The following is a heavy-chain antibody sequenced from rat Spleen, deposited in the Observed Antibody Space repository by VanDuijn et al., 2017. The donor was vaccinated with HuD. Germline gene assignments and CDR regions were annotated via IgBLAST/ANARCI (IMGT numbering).Heavy chain of an antibody. J-gene: IGHJ3*01. CDR2: ITNTGGST. D-gene: IGHD4-3*01. Sequence: EVQLVESGGGLVQPGRSLKLSCAVSGFTFSKSGMAWVRQAPAKGLEWVASITNTGGSTYYPDSVKGRFTISRDNAKSTLYLQMNSLRSEDTATYYCTREIIRGTRDWFADWGQGTLVTVSS. CDR1: GFTFSKSG. CDR3: TREIIRGTRDWFAD. V-gene: IGHV5-27*01.